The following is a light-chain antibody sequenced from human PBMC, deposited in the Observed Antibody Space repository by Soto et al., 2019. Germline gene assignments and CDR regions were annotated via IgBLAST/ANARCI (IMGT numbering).Light chain of an antibody. J-gene: IGLJ1*01. CDR2: EVN. CDR1: SSDVGRYNY. Sequence: QSVLTQPPSASGSLGQSVTISCTGTSSDVGRYNYVSWFQQHPGKAPKVMIYEVNKRPSGVPDRFSGSRSCNTASLTVSGLQAGDEADYYCSSWGGSNNLYVFGTGTKLTVL. V-gene: IGLV2-8*01. CDR3: SSWGGSNNLYV.